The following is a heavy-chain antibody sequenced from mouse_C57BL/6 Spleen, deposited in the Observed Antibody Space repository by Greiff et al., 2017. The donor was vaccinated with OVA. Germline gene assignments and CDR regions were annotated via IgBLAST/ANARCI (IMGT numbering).Heavy chain of an antibody. V-gene: IGHV1-54*01. CDR3: ARYTTVVAYDFDY. J-gene: IGHJ2*01. CDR1: GYAFTNYL. D-gene: IGHD1-1*01. Sequence: VQLQQSGAELVRPGTSVKVSCKASGYAFTNYLIEWVKQRPGQGLEWIGVINPGSGGTNYNEKFKGKATLTADKSSSTAYMQLSSLTSEDSAVDFCARYTTVVAYDFDYWGQGTTLTVSS. CDR2: INPGSGGT.